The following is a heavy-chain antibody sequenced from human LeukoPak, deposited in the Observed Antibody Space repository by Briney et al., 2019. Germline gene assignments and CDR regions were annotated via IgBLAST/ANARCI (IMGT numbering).Heavy chain of an antibody. D-gene: IGHD3-3*01. Sequence: GGSLRLSCAASGFTFSSYDMNWVRQAPGKGLEWISYITSSGLTIYYAASVKGRFTISRDNAKNSLDPQMNSLRAEDTALYYCARGVRGDFYGVVPLDYWGPGTLVTVSS. J-gene: IGHJ4*02. V-gene: IGHV3-48*03. CDR1: GFTFSSYD. CDR3: ARGVRGDFYGVVPLDY. CDR2: ITSSGLTI.